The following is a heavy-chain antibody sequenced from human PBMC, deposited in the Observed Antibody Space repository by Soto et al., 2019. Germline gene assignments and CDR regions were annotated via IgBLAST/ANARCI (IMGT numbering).Heavy chain of an antibody. CDR3: ARGPNPPTYYDFWSGSPYGMDV. CDR2: INHSGST. Sequence: PSETLSLTCAVYGGSFSGYYWSWIRQPPGKGLEWIGEINHSGSTNYNPSLKSRVTISVDTSKNQFSLKLSSVTAADTAVYYCARGPNPPTYYDFWSGSPYGMDVWGQGTTVTVSS. D-gene: IGHD3-3*01. CDR1: GGSFSGYY. J-gene: IGHJ6*02. V-gene: IGHV4-34*01.